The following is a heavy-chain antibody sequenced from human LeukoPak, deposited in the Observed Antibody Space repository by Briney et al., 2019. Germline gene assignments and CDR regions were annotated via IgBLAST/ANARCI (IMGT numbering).Heavy chain of an antibody. CDR3: ARDYYDSSGYPDY. D-gene: IGHD3-22*01. Sequence: GGSLRLSCAASGFTFSDYYMSWIRQAPGKGLEWVSYISSSGSTIYYADSVKGRFTISRDNAKNSLYLQMDSLRAEDTAVYYCARDYYDSSGYPDYWGQGTLVTVSS. J-gene: IGHJ4*02. CDR1: GFTFSDYY. V-gene: IGHV3-11*01. CDR2: ISSSGSTI.